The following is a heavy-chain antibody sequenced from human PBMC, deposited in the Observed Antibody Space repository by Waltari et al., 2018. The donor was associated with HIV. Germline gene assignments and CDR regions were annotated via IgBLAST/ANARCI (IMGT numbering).Heavy chain of an antibody. Sequence: EVQLVETGGGLIQPGGSLRLSCAASGFTVSSNYMSWVRQAPGKGLEWVSVIYSGGSTYYADSVKGRFTISRDNSKNTLYLQMNSLRAEDTAVYYCATTGWSYGDFFDYWGQGTLVTVSS. CDR1: GFTVSSNY. CDR3: ATTGWSYGDFFDY. D-gene: IGHD3-10*01. V-gene: IGHV3-53*02. J-gene: IGHJ4*02. CDR2: IYSGGST.